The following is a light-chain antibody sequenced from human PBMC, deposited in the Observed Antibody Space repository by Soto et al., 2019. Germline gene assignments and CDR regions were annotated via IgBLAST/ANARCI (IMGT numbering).Light chain of an antibody. Sequence: ESVLTQSPGTLSLSPGQRATLACRASQSVSNRYLAWYQQKPGQAPRLLIYGASSRATGVPDRISGSGSGTDFALTINRLEAEDFAVYYCQQYASSPWTFGQGTRWIS. V-gene: IGKV3-20*01. CDR1: QSVSNRY. CDR3: QQYASSPWT. J-gene: IGKJ1*01. CDR2: GAS.